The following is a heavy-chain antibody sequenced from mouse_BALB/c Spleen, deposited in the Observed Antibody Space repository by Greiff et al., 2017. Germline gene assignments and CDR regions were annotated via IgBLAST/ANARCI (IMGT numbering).Heavy chain of an antibody. CDR3: ARLRGFAY. Sequence: EVQRVESGGGLVQPGGSRKLSCAASGFTFSSFGMHWVRQAPEKGLEWVAYISSGSSTIYYADTVKGRFTISRDNPKNTLFLQMTSLRSEDTAMYYCARLRGFAYWGQGTLVTVSA. CDR2: ISSGSSTI. CDR1: GFTFSSFG. V-gene: IGHV5-17*02. J-gene: IGHJ3*01.